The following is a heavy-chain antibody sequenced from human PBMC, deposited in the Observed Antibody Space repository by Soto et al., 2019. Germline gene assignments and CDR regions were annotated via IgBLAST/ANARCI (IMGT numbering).Heavy chain of an antibody. CDR2: IYHSGST. CDR3: ARGGIVVVPAAIDHDAFDI. J-gene: IGHJ3*02. D-gene: IGHD2-2*02. Sequence: QVQLQESGPGLVKPSGTLSLTCAVSGGSISSSNWWSWVRQPPGKGLEWIGEIYHSGSTNYNPSLKCRVTISVDKSKNQFSLKLSSVTAADTAVYYCARGGIVVVPAAIDHDAFDIWGQGTMVTVSS. CDR1: GGSISSSNW. V-gene: IGHV4-4*02.